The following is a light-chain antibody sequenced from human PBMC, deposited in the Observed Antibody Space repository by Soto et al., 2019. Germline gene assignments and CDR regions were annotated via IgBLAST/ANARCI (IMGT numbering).Light chain of an antibody. J-gene: IGKJ1*01. CDR3: QQYINWPRT. CDR2: GAS. CDR1: QSVRSN. Sequence: EIVMTQSPATLSVSPGERATLSCRASQSVRSNLAWYQQKPGQAPRLLIYGASTRATGVPARFSGSGSGTEFTLTISSLQSEDFALYYCQQYINWPRTFGQGTKVEIK. V-gene: IGKV3-15*01.